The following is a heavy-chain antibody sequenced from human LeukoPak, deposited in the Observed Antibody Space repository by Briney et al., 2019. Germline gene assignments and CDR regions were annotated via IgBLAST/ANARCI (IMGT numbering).Heavy chain of an antibody. CDR2: IRSNSDGGTI. CDR1: GFTFSNAW. Sequence: PGGSLRLSCATSGFTFSNAWMNWVRQAPGKGLEWVGRIRSNSDGGTIDYAAPVRGRFTLSRDDSKTTLYLQMNSLQTEDTAVYYCATDFYDSTWGQGTLVTVSS. J-gene: IGHJ5*02. V-gene: IGHV3-15*07. D-gene: IGHD3-22*01. CDR3: ATDFYDST.